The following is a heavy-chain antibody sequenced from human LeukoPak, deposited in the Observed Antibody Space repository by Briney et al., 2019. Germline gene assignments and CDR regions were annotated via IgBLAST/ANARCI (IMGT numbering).Heavy chain of an antibody. CDR2: INPNSGGT. CDR3: ARDLTYSSSWPTNDY. Sequence: ASVKVSCKASGYTFTGYYMHWVRQAPGQGLEWMGWINPNSGGTNYAQKFQGRVTMTRDTSISTAYMELSSLRSEDTAVYYCARDLTYSSSWPTNDYWGQGTLVTVSS. V-gene: IGHV1-2*02. J-gene: IGHJ4*02. D-gene: IGHD6-13*01. CDR1: GYTFTGYY.